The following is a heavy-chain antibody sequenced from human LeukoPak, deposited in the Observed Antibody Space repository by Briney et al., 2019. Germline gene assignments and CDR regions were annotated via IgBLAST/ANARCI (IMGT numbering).Heavy chain of an antibody. V-gene: IGHV3-23*01. J-gene: IGHJ4*02. CDR3: ARDSHEAYYDSSGYRLMY. D-gene: IGHD3-22*01. CDR1: GFTFSSYA. Sequence: GGSLRLSCAASGFTFSSYAMSWVRQAPGKGLEWVSLISGSGGSTYYADSVKGRFTISRDNSKNSLYLHTNSLRAEDTAVDYCARDSHEAYYDSSGYRLMYWGQGTLVTVSS. CDR2: ISGSGGST.